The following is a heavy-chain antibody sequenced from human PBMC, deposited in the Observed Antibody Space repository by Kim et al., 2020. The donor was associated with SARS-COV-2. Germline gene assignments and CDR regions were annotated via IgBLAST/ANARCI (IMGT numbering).Heavy chain of an antibody. J-gene: IGHJ4*02. Sequence: GGSLRLSCAASGFTFSSYDMHWVRQATGKGLEWVSAIGTAGDTYYPGSVKGRFTISRENAKNSLYLQMNSLRAGDTAVYYCARGRRYDSSGYYPERAFDYWGPGTLVTVSS. D-gene: IGHD3-22*01. V-gene: IGHV3-13*01. CDR2: IGTAGDT. CDR3: ARGRRYDSSGYYPERAFDY. CDR1: GFTFSSYD.